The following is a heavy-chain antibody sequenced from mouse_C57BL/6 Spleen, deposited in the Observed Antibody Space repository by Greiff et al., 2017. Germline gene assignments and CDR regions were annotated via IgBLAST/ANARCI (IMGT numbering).Heavy chain of an antibody. CDR1: GFTFSSYT. J-gene: IGHJ1*03. CDR3: ARPHSNWYFDV. Sequence: EVQGVESGGGLVKPGGSLKLSCAASGFTFSSYTMSWVRQTPEKRLEWVATISGGGGNTYYPDSVKGRFTISRDNAKNTLYLQMSSLRSEDTALYYCARPHSNWYFDVWGTGTTVTVSS. CDR2: ISGGGGNT. V-gene: IGHV5-9*01. D-gene: IGHD2-5*01.